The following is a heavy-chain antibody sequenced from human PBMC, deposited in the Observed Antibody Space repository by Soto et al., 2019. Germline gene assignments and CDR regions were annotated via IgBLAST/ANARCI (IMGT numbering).Heavy chain of an antibody. D-gene: IGHD6-19*01. V-gene: IGHV1-3*01. Sequence: GASVKVSCKASGYTFTSYAMHWVRQAPGQRLEWMGWINAGNGNTKYSQKFQGRVTITRDTSASTAYMELSSLRSEDTAMYYCARGAMSGTWGFDYWGQGTLVTVSS. J-gene: IGHJ4*02. CDR3: ARGAMSGTWGFDY. CDR1: GYTFTSYA. CDR2: INAGNGNT.